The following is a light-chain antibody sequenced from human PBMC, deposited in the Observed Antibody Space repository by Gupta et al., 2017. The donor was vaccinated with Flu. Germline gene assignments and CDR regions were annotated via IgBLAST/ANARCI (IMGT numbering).Light chain of an antibody. CDR1: QRIKINY. J-gene: IGKJ2*01. CDR3: RQDGSKRVYT. V-gene: IGKV3-20*01. CDR2: AAS. Sequence: TLSLSPGERATLACRARQRIKINYLAWLKQKPCQAPRLLIYAASSRDTGIKERFSGGGSGKYLTLTISRREQEDFAVYFFRQDGSKRVYTFGQGTXLDIK.